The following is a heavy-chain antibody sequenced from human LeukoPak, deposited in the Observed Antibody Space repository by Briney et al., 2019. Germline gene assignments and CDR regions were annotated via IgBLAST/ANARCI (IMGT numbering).Heavy chain of an antibody. CDR2: MFYSGST. CDR3: ATAGEFSGSSPLGVFDI. CDR1: GASISHYF. Sequence: SETLSLTCTVSGASISHYFFSWIRQPPGRGLEWVGYMFYSGSTNYNPSLKNRVSMSIDTSKSQVSLNLYSVTAADTALYYCATAGEFSGSSPLGVFDIRGQGAMVTVSS. D-gene: IGHD3-10*01. J-gene: IGHJ3*02. V-gene: IGHV4-59*01.